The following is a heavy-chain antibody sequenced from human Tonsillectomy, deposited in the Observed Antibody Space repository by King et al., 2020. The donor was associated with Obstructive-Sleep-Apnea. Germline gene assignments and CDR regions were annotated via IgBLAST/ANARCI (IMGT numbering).Heavy chain of an antibody. V-gene: IGHV3-74*01. D-gene: IGHD3-10*01. Sequence: VQLVESGGGLVQPGGSLRLSCAASGITFRSYWMHWVRQAPGKGLVWVSRISFDGSSTAYADSVKGRFTISRDNAKNTLYLQMNSLRAEDTAVYYCARGGGGNWFDPWGQGTLVTVSS. CDR2: ISFDGSST. J-gene: IGHJ5*02. CDR1: GITFRSYW. CDR3: ARGGGGNWFDP.